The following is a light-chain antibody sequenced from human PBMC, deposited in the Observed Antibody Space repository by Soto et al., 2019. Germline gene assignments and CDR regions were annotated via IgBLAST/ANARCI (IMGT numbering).Light chain of an antibody. J-gene: IGKJ2*01. CDR3: QQSYRTPYT. CDR2: AAS. Sequence: IQLTQSPSSLSASVADTVTITCRASQSISTYLNLYQHKPGKAPILLIQAASTLLSGVPSRFSGSGSETDFTLTITSLRPEDFATYYCQQSYRTPYTFAQGTKIEIK. V-gene: IGKV1-39*01. CDR1: QSISTY.